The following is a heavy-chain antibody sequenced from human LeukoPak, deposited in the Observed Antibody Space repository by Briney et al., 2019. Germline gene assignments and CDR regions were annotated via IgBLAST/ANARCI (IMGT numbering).Heavy chain of an antibody. J-gene: IGHJ4*02. CDR1: GFTFSDYA. CDR3: AIVVVPAAMNDY. CDR2: IRASGGDT. D-gene: IGHD2-2*01. V-gene: IGHV3-23*01. Sequence: PGGSLRLSCAASGFTFSDYAMIWVRQAPGKGLEWVSAIRASGGDTFYADSVRGRFTISRDNSKNTLYLQMNSLRAEDTAVYYCAIVVVPAAMNDYWGQGTLVTVSS.